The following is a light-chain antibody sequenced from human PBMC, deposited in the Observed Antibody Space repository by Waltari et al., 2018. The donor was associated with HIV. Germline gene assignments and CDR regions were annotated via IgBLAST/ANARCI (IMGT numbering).Light chain of an antibody. J-gene: IGLJ3*02. Sequence: QSVLIQPPSASGTPGQRVTISCSGSRSNIGSNTVNWYQQLPGTAPKLLIYNNNQRPSGVPDRFSGSKSGTSASLAISGLQSEDEADYYCAAWDGSLNGWVFGGGTKLTVL. CDR3: AAWDGSLNGWV. CDR2: NNN. V-gene: IGLV1-44*01. CDR1: RSNIGSNT.